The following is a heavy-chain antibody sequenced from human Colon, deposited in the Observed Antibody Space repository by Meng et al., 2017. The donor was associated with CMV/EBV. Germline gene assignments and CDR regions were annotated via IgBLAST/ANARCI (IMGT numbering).Heavy chain of an antibody. J-gene: IGHJ6*02. CDR2: INHSGST. CDR3: ARGHAFVVVVPAWPYYGMDV. CDR1: FSGSY. D-gene: IGHD2-2*01. V-gene: IGHV4-34*01. Sequence: FSGSYWSWIRQPPGKGLEWIGEINHSGSTNYTPSLKSRVTISVDTSKNQFSLKLSSVTAADTAVYYCARGHAFVVVVPAWPYYGMDVWGQGTTVTVSS.